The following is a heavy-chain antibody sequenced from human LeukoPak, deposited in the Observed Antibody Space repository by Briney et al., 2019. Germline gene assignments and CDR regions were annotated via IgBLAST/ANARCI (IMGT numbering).Heavy chain of an antibody. CDR2: ISGSGGGT. V-gene: IGHV3-23*01. J-gene: IGHJ4*02. Sequence: GGSLRLSCAASGFTFTAYAMSWVRQAPGKGLEWVSAISGSGGGTYYADSVKGRFTISRDNSKNTVYLQMNSLRGEDTAVYYCAKEVGGYTTFDYRGQGTLVTVSS. D-gene: IGHD2-2*02. CDR1: GFTFTAYA. CDR3: AKEVGGYTTFDY.